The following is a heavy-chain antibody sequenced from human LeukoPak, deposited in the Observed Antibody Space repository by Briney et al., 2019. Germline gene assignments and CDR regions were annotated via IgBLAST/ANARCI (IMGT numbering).Heavy chain of an antibody. J-gene: IGHJ4*02. V-gene: IGHV3-7*01. CDR1: GFTFSRYG. CDR3: ARDRRYYDSSGYYKGFDY. D-gene: IGHD3-22*01. Sequence: GGSLRLSCAASGFTFSRYGMSWVRQAPGKGLEWVANIKQDGSEKYYVDSVKGRFTISRDNAKNSLYLQMNSLRAEDTAVYYCARDRRYYDSSGYYKGFDYWGQGTLVTVSS. CDR2: IKQDGSEK.